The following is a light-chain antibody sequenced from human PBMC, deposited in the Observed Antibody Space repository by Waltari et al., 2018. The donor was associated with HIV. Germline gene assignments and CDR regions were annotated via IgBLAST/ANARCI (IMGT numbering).Light chain of an antibody. V-gene: IGLV1-44*01. CDR1: SSNIGSNT. Sequence: QSVLTQAPSASGTPGQRVTIFCSGSSSNIGSNTVNWYQQLPGTAPKLLIYNNNQRPSGVPDRFSGSKSGTSASLAISGLQSEDEADYYCATWDDSLNGLFGGGTKLTVL. CDR2: NNN. J-gene: IGLJ3*02. CDR3: ATWDDSLNGL.